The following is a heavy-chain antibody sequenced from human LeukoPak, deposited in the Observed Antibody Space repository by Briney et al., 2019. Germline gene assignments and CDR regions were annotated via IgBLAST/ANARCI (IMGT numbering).Heavy chain of an antibody. CDR3: AKDKESDFWSGYYDPYFDY. J-gene: IGHJ4*02. V-gene: IGHV3-23*01. Sequence: GGSLRLSCAASGFTFSSYGMHWVRQAPGKGLEWVSAISGSGGSTYYADSVKGRFTISRDNSKNTLYLQMNSLRAEDTAVYYCAKDKESDFWSGYYDPYFDYWGQGTLVTVSS. CDR2: ISGSGGST. CDR1: GFTFSSYG. D-gene: IGHD3-3*01.